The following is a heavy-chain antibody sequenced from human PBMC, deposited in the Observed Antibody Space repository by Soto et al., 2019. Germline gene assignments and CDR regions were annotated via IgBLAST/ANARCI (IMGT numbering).Heavy chain of an antibody. V-gene: IGHV2-5*02. CDR3: ADARRPYYYYGMDG. CDR1: GFSLSTSGVG. J-gene: IGHJ6*02. CDR2: IYWVDGK. Sequence: QITLKESGPTLVKPTQTLTLTCTFSGFSLSTSGVGVGWIRQPPGKALEWLALIYWVDGKRYSPSRKSRLTITKDTPNTPVVLTMTSMDPVATATYYCADARRPYYYYGMDGWGQGTTVTVSS.